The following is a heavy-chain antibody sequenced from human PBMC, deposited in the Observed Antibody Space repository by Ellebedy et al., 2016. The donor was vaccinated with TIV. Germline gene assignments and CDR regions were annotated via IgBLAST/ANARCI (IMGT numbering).Heavy chain of an antibody. CDR1: GFTFSSYW. Sequence: GESLKISXAASGFTFSSYWMSWVRQAPGKVLEWVANIKQDGSERYYVDSVKGRFTISRDNAKNSLYLQMNSLRAEDTAVYYCARRYFDYWGQGTLVTVSS. V-gene: IGHV3-7*03. CDR3: ARRYFDY. J-gene: IGHJ4*02. CDR2: IKQDGSER.